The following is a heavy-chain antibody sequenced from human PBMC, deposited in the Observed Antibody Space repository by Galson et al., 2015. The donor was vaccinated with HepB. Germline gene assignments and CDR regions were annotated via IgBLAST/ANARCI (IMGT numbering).Heavy chain of an antibody. CDR3: ARLPTFDI. CDR1: GGTFTTYG. J-gene: IGHJ3*02. CDR2: IIPIVGTA. Sequence: SVKVSCKASGGTFTTYGIIWVRQAPGQGLEWMGGIIPIVGTANYAQKFQGRVTITADESTSTAYMELSSLRSDDTAVYYCARLPTFDIWGQGTMVTVSS. V-gene: IGHV1-69*13.